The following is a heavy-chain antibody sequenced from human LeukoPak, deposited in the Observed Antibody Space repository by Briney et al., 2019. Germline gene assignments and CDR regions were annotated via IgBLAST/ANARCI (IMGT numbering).Heavy chain of an antibody. CDR3: ARGRYVVRVSTTVTRRPHYFDY. D-gene: IGHD4-17*01. CDR2: IFYSGST. Sequence: KPSETLSLTCTVSGGSISTSNYYWGWIRQPPGKGLEWIGNIFYSGSTNYNPSLKSRVTISVDTSKNQFSLKLSSVTAADTAVYYCARGRYVVRVSTTVTRRPHYFDYWGQGTLVTVSS. V-gene: IGHV4-39*07. CDR1: GGSISTSNYY. J-gene: IGHJ4*02.